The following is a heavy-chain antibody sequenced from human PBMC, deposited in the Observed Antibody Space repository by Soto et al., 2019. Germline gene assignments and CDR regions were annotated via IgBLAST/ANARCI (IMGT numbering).Heavy chain of an antibody. V-gene: IGHV4-61*01. J-gene: IGHJ6*02. CDR1: GGSVGSGSYY. Sequence: SETLSLTCTVSGGSVGSGSYYWSWIRQPPGKGLEWIGYIYYSGSTNYNPSLKSRVTISVDTSKNQFSLKLSSVTAADTAVYYCASLGRWGYCSSSSCSRSSYYYYGMDVWGQGTTVTVSS. CDR2: IYYSGST. CDR3: ASLGRWGYCSSSSCSRSSYYYYGMDV. D-gene: IGHD2-2*01.